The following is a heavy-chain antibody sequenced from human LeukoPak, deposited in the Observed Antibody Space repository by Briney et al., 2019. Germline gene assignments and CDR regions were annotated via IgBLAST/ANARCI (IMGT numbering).Heavy chain of an antibody. Sequence: GGSLRLSCAASGFTFTSYAMNWVRQAPGKGLEWVSGISGSGGSTYYADSVKGRLSISRDNSKNTLYLQLDSLRVEDTAEYYCAKAHGGSYHSGIDWGQGTLVIVSS. D-gene: IGHD1-26*01. CDR1: GFTFTSYA. J-gene: IGHJ4*02. V-gene: IGHV3-23*01. CDR2: ISGSGGST. CDR3: AKAHGGSYHSGID.